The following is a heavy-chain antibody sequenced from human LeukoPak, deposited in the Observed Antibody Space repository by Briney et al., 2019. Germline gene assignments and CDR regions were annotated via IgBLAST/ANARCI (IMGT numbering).Heavy chain of an antibody. CDR2: IIPIFGTA. J-gene: IGHJ5*02. CDR3: ARDQDTILSVNWFDP. Sequence: GASVRVSCKASGGTFSSYAISWGRQAPGQGREWRGGIIPIFGTANYAQKFQGRVTITADESTSTAYMELSSLRSEDTAVYYCARDQDTILSVNWFDPWGQGTLVTVSS. V-gene: IGHV1-69*13. D-gene: IGHD3-9*01. CDR1: GGTFSSYA.